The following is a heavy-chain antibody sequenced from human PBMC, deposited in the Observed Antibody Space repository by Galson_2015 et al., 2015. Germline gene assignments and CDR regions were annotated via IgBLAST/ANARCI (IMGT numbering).Heavy chain of an antibody. J-gene: IGHJ4*02. V-gene: IGHV4-38-2*02. CDR1: GSSISSGYY. CDR3: AQIVGSTKVDC. D-gene: IGHD1-26*01. Sequence: SETLSLTCSVSGSSISSGYYCWGWIRQPPGKGLEWIGSICQDGDTYYSPSLRSRVTISVDKSRNHFSLKLSSVTAADTAIYYCAQIVGSTKVDCWGQGTLVTVSS. CDR2: ICQDGDT.